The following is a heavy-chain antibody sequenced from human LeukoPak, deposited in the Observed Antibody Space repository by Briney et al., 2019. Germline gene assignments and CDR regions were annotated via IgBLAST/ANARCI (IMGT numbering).Heavy chain of an antibody. CDR1: ALTFSSYS. Sequence: GRSLGLSCAASALTFSSYSMNCVRQAPGKGLEWVSYISSSSSTIYYADSVKGRFTISRDNAKNSLYLQMNSLRAEDTAVYYCARSLGYSFSYYMDVWGKGTTVTVSS. D-gene: IGHD5-18*01. CDR2: ISSSSSTI. J-gene: IGHJ6*03. V-gene: IGHV3-48*04. CDR3: ARSLGYSFSYYMDV.